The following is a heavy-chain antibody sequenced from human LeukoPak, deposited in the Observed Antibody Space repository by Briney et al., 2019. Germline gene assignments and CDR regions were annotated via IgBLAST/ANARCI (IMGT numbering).Heavy chain of an antibody. CDR1: GFTFSSYS. CDR2: ISSSSSYI. Sequence: GGSLRLSCAASGFTFSSYSMNWVRQAPGKGLEWVSSISSSSSYIYYADSAKGRFTISRDNAKNSLYLQMNSLRAEDTAVYYCAVIGYYDILTGYYDFDYWGQGTLVTVSS. V-gene: IGHV3-21*01. D-gene: IGHD3-9*01. CDR3: AVIGYYDILTGYYDFDY. J-gene: IGHJ4*02.